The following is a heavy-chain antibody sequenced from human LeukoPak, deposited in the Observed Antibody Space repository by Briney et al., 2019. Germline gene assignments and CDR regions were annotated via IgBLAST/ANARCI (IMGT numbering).Heavy chain of an antibody. CDR3: ARGSVVITTAYCYYYGMDV. D-gene: IGHD3-22*01. V-gene: IGHV4-61*01. CDR1: GGSVSSGSYY. J-gene: IGHJ6*02. CDR2: IYYSGST. Sequence: PSETLSLTCTVSGGSVSSGSYYWSWIRQPPGKGLEWIGYIYYSGSTNYNPSLKSRVTISVDTSKNQFSLKLSSVTAADTAVYYCARGSVVITTAYCYYYGMDVWGQGTRSPFP.